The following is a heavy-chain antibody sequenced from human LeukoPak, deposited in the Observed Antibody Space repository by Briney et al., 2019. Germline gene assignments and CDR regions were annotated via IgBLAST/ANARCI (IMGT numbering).Heavy chain of an antibody. V-gene: IGHV1-46*01. D-gene: IGHD2-2*03. CDR1: GYTFTSYY. CDR3: ARVRLGYCSSTSCLGFDP. Sequence: ASVKVSCRASGYTFTSYYMHWVRQAPGQGLEWMGIINPSGGSTSYAQKFQGRVTMTRDTSTSTVCMELSSLRSEDTAVYYCARVRLGYCSSTSCLGFDPWGQGTLVTVSS. J-gene: IGHJ5*02. CDR2: INPSGGST.